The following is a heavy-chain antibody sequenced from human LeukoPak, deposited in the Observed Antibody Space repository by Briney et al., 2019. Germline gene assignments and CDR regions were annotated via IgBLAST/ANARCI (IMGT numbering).Heavy chain of an antibody. J-gene: IGHJ4*02. D-gene: IGHD3-10*01. CDR2: ISGSGGST. Sequence: GGSLRLSCAASGFTFSDYAMSWVRQAPGKGLEWVSAISGSGGSTYYADSVKGRFTISRDNSKNTLYLQMNSLRAEDTAVYYCAKEGDFRYYYGSGSYLDYWGQGTLVTVSS. V-gene: IGHV3-23*01. CDR3: AKEGDFRYYYGSGSYLDY. CDR1: GFTFSDYA.